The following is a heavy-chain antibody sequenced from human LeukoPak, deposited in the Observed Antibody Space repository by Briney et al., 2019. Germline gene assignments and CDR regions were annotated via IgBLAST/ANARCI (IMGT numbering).Heavy chain of an antibody. V-gene: IGHV4-39*01. J-gene: IGHJ4*02. CDR2: IYYRGST. Sequence: SETRSLTCTVSGGSISSSGYYWGSIRQPTAKGLEWIGTIYYRGSTYYNPSLKSRVTISVDTSTNQFPLKLRSVTAADTAVYYCAKGNSWFGEFDCWGQGTLVTVSS. CDR1: GGSISSSGYY. D-gene: IGHD3-10*01. CDR3: AKGNSWFGEFDC.